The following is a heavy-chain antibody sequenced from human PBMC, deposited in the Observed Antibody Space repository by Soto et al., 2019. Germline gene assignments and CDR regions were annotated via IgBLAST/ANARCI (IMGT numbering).Heavy chain of an antibody. CDR1: GDSVSSNSAD. CDR3: ARVNWNLGYYGMDV. D-gene: IGHD1-7*01. CDR2: TYYRSKWYN. Sequence: SQTLSLPCAISGDSVSSNSADWNWIRQSPSRGLEWLGRTYYRSKWYNDYAVSVKSRITINPDTSKNQFSLQLHSVTPEDTSVDYCARVNWNLGYYGMDVWGQGTTVTVSS. V-gene: IGHV6-1*01. J-gene: IGHJ6*02.